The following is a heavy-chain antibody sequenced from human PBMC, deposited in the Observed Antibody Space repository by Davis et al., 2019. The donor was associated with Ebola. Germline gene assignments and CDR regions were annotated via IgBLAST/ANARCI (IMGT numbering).Heavy chain of an antibody. Sequence: MPSETLSLTCAVYGGSFSGYYWSWIRQPPGKGLEWIGEINHSGSTNYNPSLKSRVTISVDTSKNQFSLKLSSVTAADTAVYYCARDQWELTYWYFDLWGRGTLVTVSS. CDR3: ARDQWELTYWYFDL. CDR2: INHSGST. J-gene: IGHJ2*01. V-gene: IGHV4-34*01. CDR1: GGSFSGYY. D-gene: IGHD1-26*01.